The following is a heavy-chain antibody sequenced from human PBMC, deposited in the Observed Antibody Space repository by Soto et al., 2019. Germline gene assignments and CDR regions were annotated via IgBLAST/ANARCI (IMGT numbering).Heavy chain of an antibody. V-gene: IGHV3-23*01. CDR1: GFTFSSYA. Sequence: PGGSLRLSCAASGFTFSSYAMSWVRQAPGKGLEWVSAISGSGGSTYYADSVKGRFTISRDNSKNTLYLQMNSLRAEDTAVYYCARGIRKRASVRYLFAPDAWGEGTRVTVA. D-gene: IGHD6-13*01. CDR2: ISGSGGST. J-gene: IGHJ5*02. CDR3: ARGIRKRASVRYLFAPDA.